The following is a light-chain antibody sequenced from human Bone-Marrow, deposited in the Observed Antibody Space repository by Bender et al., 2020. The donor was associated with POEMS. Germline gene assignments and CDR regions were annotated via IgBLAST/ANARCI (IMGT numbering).Light chain of an antibody. V-gene: IGLV2-14*02. Sequence: QSALTQPASVSGSPGQSITISCTGTSSDVGSYNLVAWYQQHPGKAPKLIIYDVSNRPSGVSNRFSGSKSGNTASLTISGLQADDEADYYCNSYTTSSIIFGTGTKVTVL. CDR1: SSDVGSYNL. J-gene: IGLJ1*01. CDR2: DVS. CDR3: NSYTTSSII.